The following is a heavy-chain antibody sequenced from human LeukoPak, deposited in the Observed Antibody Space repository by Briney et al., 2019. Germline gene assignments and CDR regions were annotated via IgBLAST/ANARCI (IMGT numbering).Heavy chain of an antibody. D-gene: IGHD2-15*01. CDR3: ARETHGCSGGSCYPHYYYYYYMDV. CDR2: IIPIFGTA. CDR1: GGTFSSYA. V-gene: IGHV1-69*05. J-gene: IGHJ6*03. Sequence: SVKVSCKASGGTFSSYAISWVRQAPGQGLEWMGRIIPIFGTANYAQKFQGRVTITTDESTSTAYMELSSMRSEDTAVYYCARETHGCSGGSCYPHYYYYYYMDVWGKGTTVTVSS.